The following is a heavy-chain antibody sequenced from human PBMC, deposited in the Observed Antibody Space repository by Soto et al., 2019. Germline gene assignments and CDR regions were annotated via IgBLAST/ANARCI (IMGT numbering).Heavy chain of an antibody. Sequence: QVQLVESGGGVVQPGRSLRLSCAASGFTFSSYGMHWVRQAPGKGLEWVAVISYDGSNKYYADSVKGRFTISRDNSKITLYLQMNSLRAEDTAVYYCAKSGGSSYYFDYWGQGTLVTVSS. J-gene: IGHJ4*02. V-gene: IGHV3-30*18. D-gene: IGHD2-15*01. CDR1: GFTFSSYG. CDR3: AKSGGSSYYFDY. CDR2: ISYDGSNK.